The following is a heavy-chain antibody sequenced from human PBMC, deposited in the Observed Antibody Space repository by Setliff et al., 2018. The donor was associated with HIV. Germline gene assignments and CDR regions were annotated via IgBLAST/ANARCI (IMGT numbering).Heavy chain of an antibody. D-gene: IGHD6-6*01. CDR3: ARGTLIATRPYYFDY. J-gene: IGHJ4*02. CDR1: GGTFSSHA. V-gene: IGHV1-69*13. CDR2: IIPVIGTA. Sequence: GASVKVSCKASGGTFSSHAISWARQAPGQRLEWMGGIIPVIGTANYAPQFQGRLTVTADEVTRTASMELSSLRSEDTAVYYCARGTLIATRPYYFDYWGQGTLVTVSS.